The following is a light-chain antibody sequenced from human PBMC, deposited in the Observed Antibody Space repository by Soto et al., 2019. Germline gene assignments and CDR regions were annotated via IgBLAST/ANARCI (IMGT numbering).Light chain of an antibody. CDR1: SSDIGGYNY. J-gene: IGLJ2*01. CDR2: DVT. V-gene: IGLV2-14*03. Sequence: QSVLTQPASVSGSPGQSITISCTGTSSDIGGYNYVSWYQQHPGKAHKLMIYDVTHRPSGVSNRFSGSKSGNTASLTISGLQAEDEADYYCGSCSRTNSMVFGGGTKVTVL. CDR3: GSCSRTNSMV.